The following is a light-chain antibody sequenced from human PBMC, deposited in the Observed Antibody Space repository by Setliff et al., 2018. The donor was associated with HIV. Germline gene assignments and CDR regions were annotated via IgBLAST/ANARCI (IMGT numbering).Light chain of an antibody. CDR3: QVWDSSSDHFVV. CDR1: NIGSKT. CDR2: YDY. V-gene: IGLV3-21*04. J-gene: IGLJ2*01. Sequence: SYELTQPPSVSVAPGKTARITCGGNNIGSKTVHWYQQKPGQAPVLVIYYDYDRATGIPERFSGSNSGNTATLTISRVEDGDEADYYCQVWDSSSDHFVVFGGGTQRTVL.